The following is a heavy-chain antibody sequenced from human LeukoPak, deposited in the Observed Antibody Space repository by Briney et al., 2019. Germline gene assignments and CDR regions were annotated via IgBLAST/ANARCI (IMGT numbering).Heavy chain of an antibody. CDR3: ARDGPGRYFDY. CDR2: IYYSGST. Sequence: SETLSLTCTVSGASVTSYYWSWVRQPPGQGLEWIGYIYYSGSTNYNSSLKGRVTISLDTSKNHFSLKLNSVTAADTAVYYCARDGPGRYFDYWGQGTLVTVSS. V-gene: IGHV4-59*02. CDR1: GASVTSYY. J-gene: IGHJ4*02.